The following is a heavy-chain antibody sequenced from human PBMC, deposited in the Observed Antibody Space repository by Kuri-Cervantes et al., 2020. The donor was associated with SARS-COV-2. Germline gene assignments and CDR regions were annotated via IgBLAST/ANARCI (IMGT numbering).Heavy chain of an antibody. V-gene: IGHV4-38-2*01. CDR2: IYYSGST. CDR3: ARRWFDFWSGYYIFDY. CDR1: DDSISRGYY. D-gene: IGHD3-3*01. Sequence: ESLKISCAVSDDSISRGYYWGWIRQSPGKGLEWIGSIYYSGSTYYNPSLKSRVTISVDTSKNQFSLKLSSVTAADTAVYYCARRWFDFWSGYYIFDYWGQGTLVTVSS. J-gene: IGHJ4*02.